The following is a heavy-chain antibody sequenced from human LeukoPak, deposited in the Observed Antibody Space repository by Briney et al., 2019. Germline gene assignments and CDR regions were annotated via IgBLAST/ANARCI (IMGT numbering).Heavy chain of an antibody. J-gene: IGHJ4*02. Sequence: PSETLSLTCAVYGGSFSGYYWSWIRQPPGKELEWIGEINHSGSTNYNPSLKSRVTISVDTSKNQFSLKLSSVTAADTAVYYCARARIVVVPAAISYFDYWGQGTLVTVSS. D-gene: IGHD2-2*02. CDR2: INHSGST. CDR3: ARARIVVVPAAISYFDY. CDR1: GGSFSGYY. V-gene: IGHV4-34*01.